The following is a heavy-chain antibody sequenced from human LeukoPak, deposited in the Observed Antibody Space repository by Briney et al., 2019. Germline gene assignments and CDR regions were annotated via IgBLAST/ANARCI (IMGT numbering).Heavy chain of an antibody. CDR1: GGSFRGHF. J-gene: IGHJ5*02. CDR2: INHNGNT. D-gene: IGHD3-10*01. CDR3: AKGPQTGWFDT. Sequence: PSETLSLTCAVYGGSFRGHFYSWIRQPPGKGLEWIGEINHNGNTNYNPSLKSRVTMSVDTSKNQFSLRLNSVTAADTAVYYCAKGPQTGWFDTWGQGTLVTVSS. V-gene: IGHV4-34*01.